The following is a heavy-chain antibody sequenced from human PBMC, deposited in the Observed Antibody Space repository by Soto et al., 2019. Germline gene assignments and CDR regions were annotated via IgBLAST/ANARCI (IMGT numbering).Heavy chain of an antibody. Sequence: GGSLRLSCAASGFAFSNCAMSWVRQAPGKGLEWVSAISGSGGSTYYADSVRGRLTISRDNSKNTLYLQMDSLRAEDTAVYYFAKEKYCSSSTCPIDYWGQGILVTVSS. CDR1: GFAFSNCA. J-gene: IGHJ4*02. V-gene: IGHV3-23*01. CDR2: ISGSGGST. CDR3: AKEKYCSSSTCPIDY. D-gene: IGHD2-2*01.